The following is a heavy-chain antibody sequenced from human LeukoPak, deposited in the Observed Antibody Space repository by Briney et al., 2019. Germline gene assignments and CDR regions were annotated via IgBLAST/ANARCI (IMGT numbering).Heavy chain of an antibody. CDR3: ASGEWLRPQDAFDI. Sequence: SETLSLTCVVSGYSISSGYWWSWVRQSPGKGLEWIGEILHSGSTNYNPSLKSRVTISVDKSKNQFSLKLSSVTAADTAVYYCASGEWLRPQDAFDIWGQGTMVTVSS. CDR2: ILHSGST. CDR1: GYSISSGYW. D-gene: IGHD5-12*01. J-gene: IGHJ3*02. V-gene: IGHV4-4*02.